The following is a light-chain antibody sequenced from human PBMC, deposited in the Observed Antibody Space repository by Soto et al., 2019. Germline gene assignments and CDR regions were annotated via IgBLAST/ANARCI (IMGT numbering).Light chain of an antibody. CDR1: QSVSSN. CDR2: GAS. CDR3: HQYASSPYT. J-gene: IGKJ2*01. Sequence: EIVMTQSPATLSVSPGERATLSCRASQSVSSNLAWYQQKPGQAPRLLIYGASTRATGIPARFSGSGSGTDFTLTISRLEPEDFAVYYCHQYASSPYTFGQGTKLEIK. V-gene: IGKV3-15*01.